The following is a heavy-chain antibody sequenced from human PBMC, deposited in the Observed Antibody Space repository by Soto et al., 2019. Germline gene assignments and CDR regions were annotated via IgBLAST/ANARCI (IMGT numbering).Heavy chain of an antibody. Sequence: GGSLRLSCTASGFTFGEYAMSWFRQAPGKGLEWVGFIRSKAYGGTTEYAASVKGRFTISRDDSKSIAYLQMNSLKTEDTAVYYCTREDCSGGSCYGYWGQGTLVTVSS. CDR3: TREDCSGGSCYGY. CDR2: IRSKAYGGTT. J-gene: IGHJ4*02. V-gene: IGHV3-49*03. CDR1: GFTFGEYA. D-gene: IGHD2-15*01.